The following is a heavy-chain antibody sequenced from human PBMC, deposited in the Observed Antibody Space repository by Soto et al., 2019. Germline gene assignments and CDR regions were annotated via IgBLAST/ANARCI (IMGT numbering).Heavy chain of an antibody. CDR2: ISGSGGDT. J-gene: IGHJ3*02. D-gene: IGHD2-15*01. Sequence: HPGGSLRLSCAASEFSFTNYVMNWVRQAPGKGLEWISTISGSGGDTYYADSVKGRFTISRDNSKNTLYLQMNSLRAEDTAVYYCAGPCSGGSGYSGAFDIWGQGTMVTVSS. V-gene: IGHV3-23*01. CDR1: EFSFTNYV. CDR3: AGPCSGGSGYSGAFDI.